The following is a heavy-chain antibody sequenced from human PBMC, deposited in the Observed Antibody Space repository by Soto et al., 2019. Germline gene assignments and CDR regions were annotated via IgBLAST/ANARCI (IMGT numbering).Heavy chain of an antibody. CDR3: AKSSSAAYPLKNWFDP. CDR1: GFTFSSYA. J-gene: IGHJ5*02. CDR2: ISGGGGST. D-gene: IGHD3-22*01. V-gene: IGHV3-23*01. Sequence: PGGSLRLSCAASGFTFSSYAMNWVRQAPGKGLEWVSGISGGGGSTYYADSVKGRFTISRDNSKNTLYLQMNSLRAEDTAVYYCAKSSSAAYPLKNWFDPWGQGTLVTVSS.